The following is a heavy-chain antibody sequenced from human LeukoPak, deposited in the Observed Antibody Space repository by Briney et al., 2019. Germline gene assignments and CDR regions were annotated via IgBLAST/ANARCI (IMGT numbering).Heavy chain of an antibody. CDR2: MYYSGNS. CDR1: GDSVGSAGYY. J-gene: IGHJ4*02. D-gene: IGHD1-26*01. CDR3: ARSQSQSGSYRYYFTY. Sequence: SETLSLTCSVSGDSVGSAGYYWTWIRQPPGKGLEWIGYMYYSGNSNYNPFLKSRVTMSLDPSKNRFSLKLSSVTAADTAVYYCARSQSQSGSYRYYFTYWGQGTLVTVSS. V-gene: IGHV4-61*08.